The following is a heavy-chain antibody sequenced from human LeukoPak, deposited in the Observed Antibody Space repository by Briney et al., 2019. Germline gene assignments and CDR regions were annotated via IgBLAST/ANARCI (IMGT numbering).Heavy chain of an antibody. Sequence: RSSETLSLTCAVSGGSISSGGYSWSWIRQPPGKGLEWIGYIYHSGSTYYNPSLKSRVTISVDRSKNQFPLKLSSVTAADTAVYYCARYWATTPTLVGYFDYWGQGTLVTVSS. D-gene: IGHD5-24*01. J-gene: IGHJ4*02. CDR1: GGSISSGGYS. V-gene: IGHV4-30-2*01. CDR2: IYHSGST. CDR3: ARYWATTPTLVGYFDY.